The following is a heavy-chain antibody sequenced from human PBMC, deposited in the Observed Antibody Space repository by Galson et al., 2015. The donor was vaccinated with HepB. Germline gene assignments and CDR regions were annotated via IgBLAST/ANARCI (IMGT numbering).Heavy chain of an antibody. CDR3: ARDGIAYEITY. V-gene: IGHV3-21*01. D-gene: IGHD3-10*01. CDR1: GFSFSGYA. CDR2: ISSASSYI. J-gene: IGHJ4*02. Sequence: SLRLSCAASGFSFSGYAMTWVRQAPGKGLEWVSFISSASSYIHYANSVKGRFTISRDNAKNSLYLQMNSLRAEDTAVYYCARDGIAYEITYWGQGTPVTVSS.